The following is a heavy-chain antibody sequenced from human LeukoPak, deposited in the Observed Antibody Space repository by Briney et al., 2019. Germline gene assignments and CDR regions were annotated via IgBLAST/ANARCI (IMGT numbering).Heavy chain of an antibody. V-gene: IGHV3-30*01. CDR3: ARVGTGWLQLSGYFDY. D-gene: IGHD5-24*01. CDR1: GFTFSSYA. J-gene: IGHJ4*02. Sequence: PGGSLRLSCAASGFTFSSYAMHWVRQAPGKGLEWVAVISYDGSNKYYADSVKGRFTISRDNSKNTLYLQMNSLRAEDTTVYYCARVGTGWLQLSGYFDYWGQGTLVTVSS. CDR2: ISYDGSNK.